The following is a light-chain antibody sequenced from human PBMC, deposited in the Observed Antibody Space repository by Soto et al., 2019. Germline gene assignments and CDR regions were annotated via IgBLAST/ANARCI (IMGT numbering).Light chain of an antibody. V-gene: IGLV2-14*03. Sequence: QSVLTQPASVSASPGQSITISCIGTYSDIGGYKHVSWYQQHPGKAPKLIIYDASSRPSGISNRFSASKSANTASLTISGLQADDEADYYCSSYTSSTSLLMFGAGTKGTVL. CDR1: YSDIGGYKH. J-gene: IGLJ1*01. CDR3: SSYTSSTSLLM. CDR2: DAS.